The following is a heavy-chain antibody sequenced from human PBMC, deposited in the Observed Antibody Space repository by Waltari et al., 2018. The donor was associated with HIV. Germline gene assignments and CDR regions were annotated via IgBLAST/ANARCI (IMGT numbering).Heavy chain of an antibody. J-gene: IGHJ3*01. Sequence: EVQLVESGGGLIQSGGSLRLSCAASGFIVNNNYMAWVRQAPGKGLEWISVIRSAGTTVYTDSVRGRFTISRDNSRNTVYLQMNALRAEDTAVYYCAKEGSMAGDGYNDANDVWGQGTMVTVSS. D-gene: IGHD3-10*01. CDR2: IRSAGTT. CDR3: AKEGSMAGDGYNDANDV. V-gene: IGHV3-53*01. CDR1: GFIVNNNY.